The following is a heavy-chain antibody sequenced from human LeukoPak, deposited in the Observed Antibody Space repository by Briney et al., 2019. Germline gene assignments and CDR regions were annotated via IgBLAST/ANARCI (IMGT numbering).Heavy chain of an antibody. D-gene: IGHD5-18*01. CDR2: INHSGST. V-gene: IGHV4-34*01. CDR1: GGSFSGYY. Sequence: SETLSLTCAVYGGSFSGYYWSWLRQPPGKGLEWIGEINHSGSTNYNPSLKSRVTISVDTSKNQFSLKLTSVTAADTAVYYCARTTEGGYTYGYFYHYYMDVWGKGTTVTISS. J-gene: IGHJ6*03. CDR3: ARTTEGGYTYGYFYHYYMDV.